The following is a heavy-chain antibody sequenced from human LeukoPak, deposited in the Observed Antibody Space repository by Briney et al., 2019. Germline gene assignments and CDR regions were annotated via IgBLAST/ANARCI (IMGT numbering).Heavy chain of an antibody. CDR2: IWYDGSNK. J-gene: IGHJ4*02. D-gene: IGHD6-19*01. CDR3: ASTSGWYEPIDY. CDR1: GFTFSSYG. V-gene: IGHV3-33*01. Sequence: QAGGSLRLSCAASGFTFSSYGMHWVRQAPGKGLEWVAVIWYDGSNKYYADSVKGRFTISRDNSKNTLYLQMNSLGAEDTAVYYCASTSGWYEPIDYWGQGTLVTVSS.